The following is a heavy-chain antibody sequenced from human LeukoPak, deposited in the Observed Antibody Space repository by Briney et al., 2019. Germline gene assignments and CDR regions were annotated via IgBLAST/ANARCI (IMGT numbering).Heavy chain of an antibody. D-gene: IGHD2-2*02. CDR2: INHSGST. V-gene: IGHV4-34*01. Sequence: SSETLSLTCAVYGGSFSGYYWSWIRQPPGKGLEWIGAINHSGSTNYNPSLKSRVTISVDTSKNQFSLKLSSVTAADTAVYYCARTRPDIVVVPAAISQRGYYYYYYYMDVWGKGTTVTVSS. CDR1: GGSFSGYY. CDR3: ARTRPDIVVVPAAISQRGYYYYYYYMDV. J-gene: IGHJ6*03.